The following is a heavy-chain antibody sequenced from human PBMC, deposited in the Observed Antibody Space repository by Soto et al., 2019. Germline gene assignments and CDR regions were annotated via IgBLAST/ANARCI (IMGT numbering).Heavy chain of an antibody. CDR3: AKSFVTTHHLSGYMDV. J-gene: IGHJ6*03. Sequence: EVQLVESGGSLVQPGRSLRLSCAASGFAFRDFAMHWVRQTPGKGLEWVSGITWNGVAMGYADSVRGRFTISRDDAKNSLYLQMNSLRPEDTALYYCAKSFVTTHHLSGYMDVWGKGTSVTVS. CDR2: ITWNGVAM. D-gene: IGHD1-1*01. CDR1: GFAFRDFA. V-gene: IGHV3-9*01.